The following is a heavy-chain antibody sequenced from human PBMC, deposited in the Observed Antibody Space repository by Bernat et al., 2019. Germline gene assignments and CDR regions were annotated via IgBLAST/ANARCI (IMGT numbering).Heavy chain of an antibody. D-gene: IGHD2-2*01. CDR2: IYYSGST. V-gene: IGHV4-59*08. CDR1: GGSISSYY. J-gene: IGHJ6*03. Sequence: QVQLQESGPGLVKPSETLSLTCTVSGGSISSYYWSWIRQPPGKGLEWIGYIYYSGSTNYNPSLKSRVTISVDTSKTQVCLKLSCVTAADTAVYYCARLGYCSSTRCYAVRPPRYYMDVWGEGTAITVSS. CDR3: ARLGYCSSTRCYAVRPPRYYMDV.